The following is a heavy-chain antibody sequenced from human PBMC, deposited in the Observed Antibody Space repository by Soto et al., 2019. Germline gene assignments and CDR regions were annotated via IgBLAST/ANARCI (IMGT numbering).Heavy chain of an antibody. Sequence: VGSLRLSCSASGFTFSSYAMSWVRHAPGKGLEWVSAISGSGGSTYYADSVKGRFTISRDNSKNTLYLQMNSLRAEDTAVYYCAKVLAMIVVGGIHDAFDIWGQGTMVTVSS. D-gene: IGHD3-22*01. CDR3: AKVLAMIVVGGIHDAFDI. CDR1: GFTFSSYA. CDR2: ISGSGGST. V-gene: IGHV3-23*01. J-gene: IGHJ3*02.